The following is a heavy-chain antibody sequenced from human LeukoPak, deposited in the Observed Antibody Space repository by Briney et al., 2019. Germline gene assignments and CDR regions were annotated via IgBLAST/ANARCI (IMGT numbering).Heavy chain of an antibody. J-gene: IGHJ4*02. D-gene: IGHD5-18*01. CDR2: IYTSGST. Sequence: SETLSLTCTVSSDSIYSGIYYWSWIRQPAGKGLEWIGRIYTSGSTYYNSSLKSRVTISLDTSKNQFSLTLISVTAADTAVYYCARDVDTFFDYWGQGTLVTVSS. CDR3: ARDVDTFFDY. CDR1: SDSIYSGIYY. V-gene: IGHV4-61*02.